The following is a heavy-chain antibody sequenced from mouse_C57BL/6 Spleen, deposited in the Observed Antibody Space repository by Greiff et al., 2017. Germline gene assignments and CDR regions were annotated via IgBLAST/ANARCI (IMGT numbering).Heavy chain of an antibody. CDR2: IFPGSGST. Sequence: QVQLQQSGPELVKPGASVKISCKASGYTFTDYYINWVKQRPGQGLEWIGWIFPGSGSTYYNEKFKGKATLTVDKSSRTAYMLLSSRTSEESAVDFCARSRDGYYGARDYWGQGTLVTGSS. CDR1: GYTFTDYY. J-gene: IGHJ4*01. CDR3: ARSRDGYYGARDY. D-gene: IGHD2-3*01. V-gene: IGHV1-75*01.